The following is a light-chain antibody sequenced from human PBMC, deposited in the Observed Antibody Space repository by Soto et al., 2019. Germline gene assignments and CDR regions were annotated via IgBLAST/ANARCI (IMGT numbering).Light chain of an antibody. CDR1: ENISGN. Sequence: EVIITQSPATLSVSPGEGATLSCRASENISGNLAWYQQRPGQAPRLIISGASTRATGVPVRFSGSGSGTDFTLTISSLQSEDFALYYCHQYGSSPHTFGQGTRLEI. J-gene: IGKJ5*01. V-gene: IGKV3-15*01. CDR2: GAS. CDR3: HQYGSSPHT.